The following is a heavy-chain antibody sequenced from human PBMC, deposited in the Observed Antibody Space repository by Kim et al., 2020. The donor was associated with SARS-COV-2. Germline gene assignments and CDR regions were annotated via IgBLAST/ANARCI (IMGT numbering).Heavy chain of an antibody. J-gene: IGHJ3*02. D-gene: IGHD2-8*01. CDR2: ISDIGDIT. CDR1: GFTFSSHA. CDR3: AKDTENGAGAFEN. Sequence: GGSLRLSCAASGFTFSSHAMNWVRQAPGKGLEWVSIISDIGDITVYADSVKGRFTVSRDNSKSTLYVQMTSLRVEDTAIYYCAKDTENGAGAFENWGQG. V-gene: IGHV3-23*01.